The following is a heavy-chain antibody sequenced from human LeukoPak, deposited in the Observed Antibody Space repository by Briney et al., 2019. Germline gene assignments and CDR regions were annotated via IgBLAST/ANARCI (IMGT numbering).Heavy chain of an antibody. Sequence: GGSLRLSCAASGFTFSSYWMSWVRQAPGKGLEWVANIKQDGSEKYYVDSVKGRFTISRDNAKNSLYLQMNSLRAEDTAVYYCARDTQLGFDAFDIWGQGTMVTVSS. D-gene: IGHD7-27*01. V-gene: IGHV3-7*01. CDR3: ARDTQLGFDAFDI. J-gene: IGHJ3*02. CDR1: GFTFSSYW. CDR2: IKQDGSEK.